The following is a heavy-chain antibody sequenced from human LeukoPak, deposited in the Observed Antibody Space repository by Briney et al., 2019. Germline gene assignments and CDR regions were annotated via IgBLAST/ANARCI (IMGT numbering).Heavy chain of an antibody. CDR2: INRSGST. CDR1: GGSFSGHF. CDR3: ARRLPQGCSGGSCPINWFDP. J-gene: IGHJ5*02. V-gene: IGHV4-34*01. D-gene: IGHD2-15*01. Sequence: SETLSLTCAVYGGSFSGHFWSWFRQPPGKGLEWIGEINRSGSTNYNSSLSLKSRVTISVDTSKNQFSLKLSSVTAADTAVYYCARRLPQGCSGGSCPINWFDPWGQGTLVTVSS.